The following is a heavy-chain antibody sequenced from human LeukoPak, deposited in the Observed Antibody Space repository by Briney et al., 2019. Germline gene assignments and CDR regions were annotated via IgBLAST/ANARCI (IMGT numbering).Heavy chain of an antibody. Sequence: ASVKVSCKTSGHTFTGYYMHWVRQAPGQGLEWMGWINPYSGDTKYAQKFQGRVTMTRHTSINTAYMELSSLRSEDTAVYYCVRDKRQVAMTATRYWYFDVWGRGTLVTVSS. V-gene: IGHV1-2*02. D-gene: IGHD2-21*02. CDR2: INPYSGDT. CDR1: GHTFTGYY. CDR3: VRDKRQVAMTATRYWYFDV. J-gene: IGHJ2*01.